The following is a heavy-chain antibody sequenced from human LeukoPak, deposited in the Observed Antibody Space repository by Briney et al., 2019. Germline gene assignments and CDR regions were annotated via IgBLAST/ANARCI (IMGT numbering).Heavy chain of an antibody. Sequence: GGSLRLSCAASGFTFSSYAMSWVRQAPGKGLEWVSGISGSGGNTYYADSVKGRFTISRDSSKNTLYLHMNSLRAEDTAVYYCAKDAAYSSGWNFVYWGQGTLVTVSS. J-gene: IGHJ4*02. V-gene: IGHV3-23*01. CDR3: AKDAAYSSGWNFVY. D-gene: IGHD6-19*01. CDR2: ISGSGGNT. CDR1: GFTFSSYA.